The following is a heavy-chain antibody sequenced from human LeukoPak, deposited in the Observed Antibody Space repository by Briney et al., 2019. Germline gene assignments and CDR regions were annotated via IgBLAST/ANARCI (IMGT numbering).Heavy chain of an antibody. CDR1: GFTFSSYW. D-gene: IGHD6-19*01. CDR2: INSDGSRT. J-gene: IGHJ4*02. Sequence: QPGGSLRLSCEASGFTFSSYWMHWVRQAPGKGLVWVSRINSDGSRTTYADSVKGRFTISRDNAKNTLHLQMNSLRAEDTAVYYCARDVQAGPGYWGQGTLVTVSS. V-gene: IGHV3-74*01. CDR3: ARDVQAGPGY.